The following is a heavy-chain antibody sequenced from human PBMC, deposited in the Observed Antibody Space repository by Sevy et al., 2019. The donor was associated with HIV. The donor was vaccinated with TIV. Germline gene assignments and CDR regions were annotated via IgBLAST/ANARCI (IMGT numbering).Heavy chain of an antibody. CDR1: GGSITSLY. V-gene: IGHV4-59*08. CDR2: IYYNGHI. CDR3: AGENAWGRGYS. J-gene: IGHJ4*02. Sequence: SETLSLTCTVSGGSITSLYWNWIRQPPGKGLEWIANIYYNGHINNNPSLKSPVTLSLDTSKNQFSLRLSSVTAADTAMYYCAGENAWGRGYSWGQGTLVTVSS. D-gene: IGHD1-26*01.